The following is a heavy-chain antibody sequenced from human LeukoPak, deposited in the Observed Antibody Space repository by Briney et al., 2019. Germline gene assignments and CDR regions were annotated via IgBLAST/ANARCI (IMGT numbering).Heavy chain of an antibody. CDR3: ARDSFLYRSSWFVFWGAFDI. Sequence: GGSLRLSCAASGFTFSSYGMHWVRQAPGKGLEWVAVIWYDGSNKYYADSVKGRFTISRDNSKNTLYLQMNSLRAEDTAVYYCARDSFLYRSSWFVFWGAFDIWGQGTMVTVSS. CDR2: IWYDGSNK. V-gene: IGHV3-33*01. CDR1: GFTFSSYG. J-gene: IGHJ3*02. D-gene: IGHD6-13*01.